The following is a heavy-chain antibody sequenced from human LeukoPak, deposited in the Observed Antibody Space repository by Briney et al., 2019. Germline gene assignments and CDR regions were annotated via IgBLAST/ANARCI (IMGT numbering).Heavy chain of an antibody. J-gene: IGHJ4*02. D-gene: IGHD6-19*01. V-gene: IGHV3-21*01. CDR3: ARAAAGYSSGWYYFDY. CDR1: GFTFSSYS. Sequence: GSLXLSCAASGFTFSSYSMNWVRQAPGKGLEWVSSISSSSSYIYYADSVKGRFTISRDNAKNSLYLQMNSLRAEDTAVYYCARAAAGYSSGWYYFDYWGQGTLVTVSS. CDR2: ISSSSSYI.